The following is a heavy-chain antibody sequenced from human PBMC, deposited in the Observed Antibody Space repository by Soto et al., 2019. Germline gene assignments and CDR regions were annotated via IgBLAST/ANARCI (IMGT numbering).Heavy chain of an antibody. CDR1: GGTFSSYA. CDR2: IIPIFGTA. V-gene: IGHV1-69*13. J-gene: IGHJ6*02. Sequence: GASVKVSCKASGGTFSSYAISWVRQAPGQGLEWMGGIIPIFGTANYAQKFQGRVTITADESTSTAYMELSSLRSEDTAVYYCARSWSGCGVCYTAMTYYYYGMDVWGQGTTVTVSS. D-gene: IGHD2-8*01. CDR3: ARSWSGCGVCYTAMTYYYYGMDV.